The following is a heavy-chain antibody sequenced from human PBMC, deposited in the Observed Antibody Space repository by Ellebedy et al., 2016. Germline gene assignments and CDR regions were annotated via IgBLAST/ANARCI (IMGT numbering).Heavy chain of an antibody. J-gene: IGHJ6*02. CDR2: ISGDSNTI. CDR3: AKVTRPPGFYGMDV. V-gene: IGHV3-48*04. D-gene: IGHD1-14*01. CDR1: GFTFSSYS. Sequence: GGSLRLSXAASGFTFSSYSMNWVRLAPGKGLEWLSYISGDSNTIYYTDSVKGRFTISRDNAENSLYLQMNSLRAEDSAVYYCAKVTRPPGFYGMDVWGQGTTVTVSS.